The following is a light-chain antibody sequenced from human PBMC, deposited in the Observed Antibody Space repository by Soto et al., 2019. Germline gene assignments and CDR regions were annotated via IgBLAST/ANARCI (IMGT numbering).Light chain of an antibody. CDR3: QQYDNLPLT. J-gene: IGKJ4*01. CDR1: QDITNY. V-gene: IGKV1-33*01. CDR2: DAS. Sequence: DIQMTQSPSSLSASVGDRVTITCQANQDITNYLNWYQQKPGKAPKLLIYDASTLETGVPSTFSGSGSGTDFTITISSLQPEQMATYYCQQYDNLPLTFGAGTKVEIK.